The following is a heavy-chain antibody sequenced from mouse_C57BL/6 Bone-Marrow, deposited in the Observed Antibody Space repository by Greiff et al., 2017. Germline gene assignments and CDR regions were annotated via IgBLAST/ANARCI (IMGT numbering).Heavy chain of an antibody. V-gene: IGHV1-54*01. Sequence: VQLQQSGAELVRPGTSVKVSCKASGYAFTNYLIEWVKQRPGQGLEWIGVINPGSGGTNYNETFKGKETLTADTSSSTAYMQLSSLTSEDSAVYFCAGSVSTVVGSFDYWGQGTTLTVAS. CDR1: GYAFTNYL. CDR3: AGSVSTVVGSFDY. D-gene: IGHD1-1*01. J-gene: IGHJ2*01. CDR2: INPGSGGT.